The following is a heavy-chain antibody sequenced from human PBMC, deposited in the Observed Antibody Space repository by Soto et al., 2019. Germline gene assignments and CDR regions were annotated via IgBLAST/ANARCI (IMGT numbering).Heavy chain of an antibody. CDR3: GRSRKRFGDLKLFHGYNWFDP. V-gene: IGHV1-8*01. CDR1: GYTFTSYD. CDR2: MNPNSGNT. Sequence: QVQLVQSGAEVKKPGASVKVSCKASGYTFTSYDINWVRQAPGQGLEWMGWMNPNSGNTGYAQKYLGRGPMTMNTSISTAYGELSSLRSVDTAVYYCGRSRKRFGDLKLFHGYNWFDPWGQGTLVAVST. J-gene: IGHJ5*02. D-gene: IGHD3-10*01.